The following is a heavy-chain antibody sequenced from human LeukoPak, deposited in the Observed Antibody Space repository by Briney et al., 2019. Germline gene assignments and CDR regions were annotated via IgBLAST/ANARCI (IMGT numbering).Heavy chain of an antibody. J-gene: IGHJ4*02. Sequence: PGGSLRLSCAASGFSVRGHYMTWVRQAPGKGLEWVSSIHTNGNTDYADSVKGRFTISRDNSKNTLYLHVDSLRAEDSAQYYCARSPPRDILTGFYFYFDYWGQGTLVTVSS. CDR2: IHTNGNT. CDR1: GFSVRGHY. V-gene: IGHV3-53*01. D-gene: IGHD3-9*01. CDR3: ARSPPRDILTGFYFYFDY.